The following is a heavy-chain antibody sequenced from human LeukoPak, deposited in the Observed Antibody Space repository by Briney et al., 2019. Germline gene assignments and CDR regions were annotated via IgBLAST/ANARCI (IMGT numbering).Heavy chain of an antibody. D-gene: IGHD3-3*01. CDR3: AAKGIRFLEWLL. Sequence: SETLSLTCTVSGGSISSSSYYWGWIRQPPGKGLEWIGSIYYSGSTYYNPSLKSRVTISVDTSKNQFSLKLSSVTAADTAVYYCAAKGIRFLEWLLWGQGTLVTVSS. CDR2: IYYSGST. J-gene: IGHJ4*02. V-gene: IGHV4-39*01. CDR1: GGSISSSSYY.